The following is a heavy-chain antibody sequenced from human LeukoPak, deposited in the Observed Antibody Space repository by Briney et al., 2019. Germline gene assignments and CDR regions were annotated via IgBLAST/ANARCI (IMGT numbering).Heavy chain of an antibody. V-gene: IGHV3-11*01. D-gene: IGHD1-26*01. J-gene: IGHJ3*02. Sequence: GGSLRLSCAASGFTFSNHAMSWIRQAPGKGLEWVSYISSSGSTIYYADSVKGRFTISRDNAKNSLYLQMNSLRAEDTAVYYCARDRHSGSYYGAFDIWGQGTMVTVSS. CDR1: GFTFSNHA. CDR2: ISSSGSTI. CDR3: ARDRHSGSYYGAFDI.